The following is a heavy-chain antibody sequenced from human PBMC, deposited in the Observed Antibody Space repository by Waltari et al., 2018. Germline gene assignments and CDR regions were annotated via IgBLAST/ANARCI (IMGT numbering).Heavy chain of an antibody. D-gene: IGHD2-8*02. V-gene: IGHV4-4*02. CDR3: AADRGVGLYFDY. Sequence: QVQLQESGPGLVKPSGTLSPTRAVSGDSLSSKYWWSWVRQSPGKGLEWIGEIYHSGKTYYNPSLKSRVTISVDKSKNQFSLNLSSVTAADTAVYYCAADRGVGLYFDYWGQGTLVTVSS. CDR1: GDSLSSKYW. J-gene: IGHJ4*02. CDR2: IYHSGKT.